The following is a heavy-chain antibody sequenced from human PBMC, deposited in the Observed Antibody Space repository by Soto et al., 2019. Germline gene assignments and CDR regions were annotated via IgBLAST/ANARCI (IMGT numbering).Heavy chain of an antibody. CDR3: AKETSNSGWFLPFHH. V-gene: IGHV3-9*01. D-gene: IGHD6-19*01. Sequence: EVQLVESGGGLVQPGRSLRLSCTASGFTFDDYAMHWVRQAPGKGLEWVSGISWNGAFIGYADSVKGRFTISRDNANGSVYLEMNSLRPDDTAFYYCAKETSNSGWFLPFHHWGQVNLGTVSS. CDR2: ISWNGAFI. CDR1: GFTFDDYA. J-gene: IGHJ1*01.